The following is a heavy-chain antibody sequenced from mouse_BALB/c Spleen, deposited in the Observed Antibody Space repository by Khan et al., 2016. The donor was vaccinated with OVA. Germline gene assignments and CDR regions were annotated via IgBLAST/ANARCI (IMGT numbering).Heavy chain of an antibody. D-gene: IGHD4-1*01. CDR1: GFTFSSYS. CDR2: ISSGGDYT. J-gene: IGHJ3*01. V-gene: IGHV5-6*01. Sequence: EVELVESGGDLVKPGGSLKLSCAASGFTFSSYSMSWVRQTPDKRLEWVATISSGGDYTYYPDNVKGRFTISRDNARNTLYLQMNSLKSADTAMYYCASHLTGSFAYWGQGTLVTVSA. CDR3: ASHLTGSFAY.